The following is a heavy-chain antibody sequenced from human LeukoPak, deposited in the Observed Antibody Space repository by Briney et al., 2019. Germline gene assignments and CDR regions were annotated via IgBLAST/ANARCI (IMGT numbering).Heavy chain of an antibody. CDR1: GGSISSSSYY. D-gene: IGHD6-13*01. CDR2: IYYSGST. CDR3: AREPGIAAADHFDY. Sequence: PSETLSLTCTVSGGSISSSSYYWGWIRQPPGKGLEWIGSIYYSGSTYYNPSLTSRVTISVDTSKNQFSLKLSSVTAADTAVYYCAREPGIAAADHFDYWGQGTLVTVSS. J-gene: IGHJ4*02. V-gene: IGHV4-39*02.